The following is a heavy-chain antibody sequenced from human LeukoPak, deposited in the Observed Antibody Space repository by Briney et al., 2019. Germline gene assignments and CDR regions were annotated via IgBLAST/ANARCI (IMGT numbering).Heavy chain of an antibody. J-gene: IGHJ4*02. CDR3: ARIMIRGVTNLGY. Sequence: ASVKVSCKASGGTFSSYAISWVRQATGQGLEWMGWMNPNSGNTGYAQKFQGRVTMTRNTSISTAYMELSRLRSEDTAVYYCARIMIRGVTNLGYWGQGTLVTVSS. CDR1: GGTFSSYA. D-gene: IGHD3-10*01. CDR2: MNPNSGNT. V-gene: IGHV1-8*02.